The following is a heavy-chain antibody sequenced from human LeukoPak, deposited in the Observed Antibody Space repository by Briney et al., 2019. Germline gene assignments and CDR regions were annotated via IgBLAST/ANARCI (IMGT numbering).Heavy chain of an antibody. CDR3: AKTLIPTYGATDY. CDR2: IYSGGST. Sequence: HPGGSLRLSCAASGFTFSSYAMSWVRQAPGKGLEWVSVIYSGGSTYYADSVKGRFTISRDNSKNTLYPQMNSLRAEDTAVYYCAKTLIPTYGATDYWGQGTLVTVSS. J-gene: IGHJ4*02. D-gene: IGHD4-17*01. V-gene: IGHV3-66*01. CDR1: GFTFSSYA.